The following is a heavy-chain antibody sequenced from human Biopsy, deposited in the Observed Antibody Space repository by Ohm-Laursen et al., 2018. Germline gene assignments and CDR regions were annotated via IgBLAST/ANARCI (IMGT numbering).Heavy chain of an antibody. J-gene: IGHJ1*01. Sequence: SETLSFTCTVSGGSFTGHYWTWIRQPPGKGLEWIGHISHTGYTSYKSSLKSRVTISLDTSRKHFSLRLPSLAAADTAVYYCARRSNEYGGLYFPHWGQGTLVTVSS. CDR1: GGSFTGHY. D-gene: IGHD4-23*01. CDR2: ISHTGYT. CDR3: ARRSNEYGGLYFPH. V-gene: IGHV4-59*08.